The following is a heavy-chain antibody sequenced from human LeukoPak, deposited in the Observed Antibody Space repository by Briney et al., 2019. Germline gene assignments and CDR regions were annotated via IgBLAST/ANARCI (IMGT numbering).Heavy chain of an antibody. CDR2: ISYGGSNK. V-gene: IGHV3-30*18. CDR1: GFTFSSYG. CDR3: AKESWQQLFDFDY. D-gene: IGHD6-13*01. J-gene: IGHJ4*02. Sequence: GGSLRLSCAASGFTFSSYGMHWVRQAPGKGLEWVAVISYGGSNKYYADSVKGRFTISRDNSKNTLYLQMNSLRAEDTAVYYCAKESWQQLFDFDYWGQGTLVTVSS.